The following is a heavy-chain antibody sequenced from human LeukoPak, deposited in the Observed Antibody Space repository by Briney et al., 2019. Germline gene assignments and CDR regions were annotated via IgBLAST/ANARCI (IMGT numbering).Heavy chain of an antibody. D-gene: IGHD3-10*01. CDR2: IYYSGST. J-gene: IGHJ4*02. Sequence: SETLSLTCTVSGGSISSGSYYWSWIRQPRGKGLEWIGSIYYSGSTYYNPSLKSRVTISVDTSKNQFSLKLSSVTAADTAVYYCAREAAFGSGTDHFDYWGQGTLVTVSS. CDR3: AREAAFGSGTDHFDY. V-gene: IGHV4-39*07. CDR1: GGSISSGSYY.